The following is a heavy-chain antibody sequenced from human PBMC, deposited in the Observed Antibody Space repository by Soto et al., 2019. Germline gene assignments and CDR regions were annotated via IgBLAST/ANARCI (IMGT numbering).Heavy chain of an antibody. CDR1: GFTFSNYG. Sequence: QVQLVESGGGVVQPGRSLRLSCAASGFTFSNYGMHWVLQAPGKGLEWVAVIWYDGSNKYYADSVKGRFTISRDNSKNTLYLQMNSLRAEDTAVYYCAIDEGGSGSLDYWGQGTMVTVSS. J-gene: IGHJ4*02. CDR2: IWYDGSNK. CDR3: AIDEGGSGSLDY. V-gene: IGHV3-33*01. D-gene: IGHD3-10*01.